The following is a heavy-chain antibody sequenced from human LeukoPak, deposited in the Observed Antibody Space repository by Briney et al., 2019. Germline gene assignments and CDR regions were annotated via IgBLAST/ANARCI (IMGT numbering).Heavy chain of an antibody. V-gene: IGHV3-74*01. CDR1: GFTFSSYW. CDR3: ARGRPHGNDY. CDR2: IYGDGSLT. D-gene: IGHD4-23*01. J-gene: IGHJ4*02. Sequence: GGSLRLSCAASGFTFSSYWMSWVRQAPGKGLVWVALIYGDGSLTRYADSVKGRFTISRDNAKNTVYLQMNSLRVEDTAVYYCARGRPHGNDYWGQGTLVTVSS.